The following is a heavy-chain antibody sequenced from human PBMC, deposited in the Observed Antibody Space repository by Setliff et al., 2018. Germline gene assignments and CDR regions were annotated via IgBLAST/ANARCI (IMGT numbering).Heavy chain of an antibody. CDR1: GYTFTSYA. CDR3: ARGSSSGYYFDY. D-gene: IGHD6-6*01. J-gene: IGHJ4*02. V-gene: IGHV1-18*01. CDR2: ISAYNGNT. Sequence: ASVKVSCKASGYTFTSYAMHWVRQAPGQGLEWMGWISAYNGNTNYAQKLQGRVTMTTDTSTSTAYMELRSLRSDDTAVYYCARGSSSGYYFDYWGQGTPVTVSS.